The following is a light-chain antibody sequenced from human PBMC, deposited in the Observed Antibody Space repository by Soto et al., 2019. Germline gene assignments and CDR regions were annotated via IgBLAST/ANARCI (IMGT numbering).Light chain of an antibody. V-gene: IGKV1-5*01. CDR3: QQYNSYSPWT. Sequence: DIQMTQSPSTLSASVGDRVTITCRASQSISSWLAWYQQKPGKAPKLLIYDASSLESGVPSRFSGSGSGTEFTLRISSLQPDDFATYYCQQYNSYSPWTFGQGTKVEIK. J-gene: IGKJ1*01. CDR1: QSISSW. CDR2: DAS.